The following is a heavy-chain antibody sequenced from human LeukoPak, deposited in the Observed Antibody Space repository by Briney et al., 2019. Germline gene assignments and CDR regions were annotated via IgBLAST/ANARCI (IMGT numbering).Heavy chain of an antibody. CDR3: ARAGYYQNWFDP. CDR2: INPNSGGT. D-gene: IGHD3-22*01. CDR1: GYTFTSYF. V-gene: IGHV1-2*02. J-gene: IGHJ5*02. Sequence: ASVKVSCKASGYTFTSYFVHWVRQAPGQGLEWMGWINPNSGGTDYAQKFQGRVTMTRDTSISTAYMELSRLRSDDTAVYYCARAGYYQNWFDPWGQGTLVTVSS.